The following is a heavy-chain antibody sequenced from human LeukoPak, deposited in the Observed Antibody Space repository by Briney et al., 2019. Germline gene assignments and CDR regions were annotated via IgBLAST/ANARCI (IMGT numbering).Heavy chain of an antibody. V-gene: IGHV4-34*01. CDR3: ARPYGSGSYYFDY. D-gene: IGHD3-10*01. Sequence: SSETLSLTCAVYGGSFSGYYWSWIRQPPGKGLEWIGEINHSGSTNYNPSLKSRVTISVDTSKNQFSLKLSSATAADTAVYYCARPYGSGSYYFDYWGQGTLVTVSS. J-gene: IGHJ4*02. CDR1: GGSFSGYY. CDR2: INHSGST.